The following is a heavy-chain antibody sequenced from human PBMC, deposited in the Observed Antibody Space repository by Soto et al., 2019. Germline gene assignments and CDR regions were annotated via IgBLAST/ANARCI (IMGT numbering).Heavy chain of an antibody. V-gene: IGHV5-51*01. J-gene: IGHJ4*02. CDR3: ARHATYYDILSGYYFDY. CDR1: GYTFSSHR. D-gene: IGHD3-9*01. CDR2: ISPGDSDT. Sequence: GESLKISCKGSGYTFSSHRIGWVRQVPGKSLEWMGIISPGDSDTKYSQSFQGQVTISADKSISTAYLPWNSLKASDTAMYYCARHATYYDILSGYYFDYWGQGTLVTVSS.